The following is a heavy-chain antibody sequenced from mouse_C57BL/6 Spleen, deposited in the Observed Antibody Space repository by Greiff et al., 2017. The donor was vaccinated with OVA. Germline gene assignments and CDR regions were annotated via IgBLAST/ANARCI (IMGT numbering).Heavy chain of an antibody. V-gene: IGHV2-5*01. Sequence: VQLQESGPGLVQPSQSLSITCTVSGFSLTSYGVHWVRQSPGKGLEWLGVIWRGGSTDYNAAFMSRLSITKDNSKSQVFFKMNSLQADDTAIYYCAKSPSHYYGSSPHWYFDVWGTGTTVTVSS. D-gene: IGHD1-1*01. CDR3: AKSPSHYYGSSPHWYFDV. CDR1: GFSLTSYG. J-gene: IGHJ1*03. CDR2: IWRGGST.